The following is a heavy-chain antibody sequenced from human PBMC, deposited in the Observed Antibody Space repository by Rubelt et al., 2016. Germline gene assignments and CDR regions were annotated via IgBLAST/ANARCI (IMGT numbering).Heavy chain of an antibody. CDR2: IDYSGNT. CDR1: GDSINNYY. CDR3: ARERKLSPRKYYYYYYMDV. J-gene: IGHJ6*03. V-gene: IGHV4-59*01. Sequence: QVQLQESGPGLVKPSETLSLTCTVSGDSINNYYWSWIRQPPGKGLEWIGYIDYSGNTNYNSSLKSRVTILVDTSKTQFSLKLRSVTAADKAVYYCARERKLSPRKYYYYYYMDVWGEGTTVTVSS. D-gene: IGHD1-14*01.